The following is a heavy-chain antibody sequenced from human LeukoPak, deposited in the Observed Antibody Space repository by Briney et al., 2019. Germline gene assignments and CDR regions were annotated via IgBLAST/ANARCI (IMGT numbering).Heavy chain of an antibody. CDR3: ARQSQYSSSWYRKDFDY. Sequence: GESLKISCQSSGYSFTNFWIGWVRQMPGKGLEWMGIMYPGDSDIKYSPSFQGQVTISADKSISTAYLQWSSLKASDTAMYYCARQSQYSSSWYRKDFDYWGQGTLVTVSS. J-gene: IGHJ4*02. CDR1: GYSFTNFW. D-gene: IGHD6-13*01. CDR2: MYPGDSDI. V-gene: IGHV5-51*01.